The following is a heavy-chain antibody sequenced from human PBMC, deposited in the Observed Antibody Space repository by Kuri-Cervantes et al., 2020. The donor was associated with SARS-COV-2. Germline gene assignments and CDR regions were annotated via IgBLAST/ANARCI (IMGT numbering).Heavy chain of an antibody. D-gene: IGHD6-13*01. CDR2: IIPIFGTA. CDR1: GGTFSSYA. CDR3: ARDQDFHSRSWYRTMDY. J-gene: IGHJ4*02. V-gene: IGHV1-69*13. Sequence: SVKVSCKASGGTFSSYAISWVRQAPGQGLEWMGGIIPIFGTANYAQKFQGRVTITADESTSTAYMELSSLRSEDTAVYYCARDQDFHSRSWYRTMDYWGQGTLVTVSS.